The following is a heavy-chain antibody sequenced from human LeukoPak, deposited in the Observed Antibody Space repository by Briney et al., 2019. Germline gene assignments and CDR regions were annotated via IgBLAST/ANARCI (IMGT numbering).Heavy chain of an antibody. D-gene: IGHD6-13*01. Sequence: GGSLRLSCAASGFTFSSYSMNWVRQAPGKGLEWVSSISSSSSYIYYADSVKGRFIISRVNTKNSLYLQMNSLRAEDTAVYYCARASAAGTNLFDYWGQGTLVTVSS. CDR2: ISSSSSYI. V-gene: IGHV3-21*01. CDR1: GFTFSSYS. CDR3: ARASAAGTNLFDY. J-gene: IGHJ4*02.